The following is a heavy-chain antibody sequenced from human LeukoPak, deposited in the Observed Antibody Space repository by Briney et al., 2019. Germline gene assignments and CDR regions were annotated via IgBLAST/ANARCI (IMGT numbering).Heavy chain of an antibody. CDR1: GFTFSSYA. D-gene: IGHD2-15*01. CDR3: AKVIVVVAASERTFDY. V-gene: IGHV3-23*01. CDR2: ISGSGGST. Sequence: GGSLRLSCAASGFTFSSYAMSWVRQAPGKGLEWVSDISGSGGSTYYADSVKGRFTISRDNSKNKLYLQMNSLRAEDTAVYYCAKVIVVVAASERTFDYWGQGTLVTVSS. J-gene: IGHJ4*02.